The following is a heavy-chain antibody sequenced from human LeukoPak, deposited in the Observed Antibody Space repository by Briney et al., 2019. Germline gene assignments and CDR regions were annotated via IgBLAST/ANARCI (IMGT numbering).Heavy chain of an antibody. CDR3: ARAVRHGSSLNWFDP. V-gene: IGHV3-21*01. Sequence: PGGSLRLSCAASGFTFSSYSMNWVRQAPGKGLEWVSSISSSSSSYIYYADSVKGRFTISRDNAKNSLYLQMNSLRAEDTAVYYCARAVRHGSSLNWFDPWGQGTLVTVSS. J-gene: IGHJ5*02. CDR2: ISSSSSSYI. CDR1: GFTFSSYS. D-gene: IGHD6-13*01.